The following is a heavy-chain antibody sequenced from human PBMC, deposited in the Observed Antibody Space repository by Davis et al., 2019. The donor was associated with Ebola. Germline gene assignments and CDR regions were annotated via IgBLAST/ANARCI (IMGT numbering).Heavy chain of an antibody. CDR1: GFTFSSYA. J-gene: IGHJ6*02. Sequence: GGSLRLSCAASGFTFSSYAMNWVRQAPGKGLEWVSAISGSGGSTYYADSVKGRFTISRDNSKNTLYLQMNSLRAEDTAVYYCAKDDYGDYGYYYYGMDVWGQGTTVTVSS. D-gene: IGHD4-17*01. V-gene: IGHV3-23*01. CDR2: ISGSGGST. CDR3: AKDDYGDYGYYYYGMDV.